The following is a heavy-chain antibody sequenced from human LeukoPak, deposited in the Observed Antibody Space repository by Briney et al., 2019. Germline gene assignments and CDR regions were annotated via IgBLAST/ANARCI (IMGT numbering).Heavy chain of an antibody. V-gene: IGHV1-69*13. CDR2: IIPIFGTA. Sequence: ASVKVSCKASGGTFSSYAISWVRQAPGQGLEWVGGIIPIFGTANYAQKFQGGVTITADESTSTAYMELSSLRSEDTAVYYCASWRTESSLYGMDVWGQGTTVTVSS. J-gene: IGHJ6*02. CDR3: ASWRTESSLYGMDV. D-gene: IGHD1-1*01. CDR1: GGTFSSYA.